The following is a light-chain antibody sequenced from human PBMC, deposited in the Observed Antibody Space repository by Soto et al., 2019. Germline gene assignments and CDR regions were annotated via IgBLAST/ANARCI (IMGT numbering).Light chain of an antibody. CDR1: SSDVGSYNR. CDR2: EVS. Sequence: QSALTQPPSVSGSPGQSVTISCTGTSSDVGSYNRVSWYQQPPGTAPKLMIYEVSNRPSGVPDRFSGSKSGNTASLTISGLQAEDEADYYCSLYTSSSTYAFGTGTKATVL. V-gene: IGLV2-18*01. J-gene: IGLJ1*01. CDR3: SLYTSSSTYA.